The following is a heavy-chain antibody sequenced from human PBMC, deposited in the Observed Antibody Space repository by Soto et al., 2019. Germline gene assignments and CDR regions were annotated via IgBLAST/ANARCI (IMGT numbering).Heavy chain of an antibody. Sequence: QVTLKESGPVLVKPTETLTLTCSVSGFSLSNPSLGVSWIRQPPGKALEWLAHVFSNDEKAYSTSLKSRRTRSSVSSKSQVVLVMTNVDPVDTAPYFCARTTPYGLDYFFDDWGQGTLVTGSP. CDR1: GFSLSNPSLG. V-gene: IGHV2-26*01. CDR2: VFSNDEK. CDR3: ARTTPYGLDYFFDD. D-gene: IGHD3-10*01. J-gene: IGHJ4*02.